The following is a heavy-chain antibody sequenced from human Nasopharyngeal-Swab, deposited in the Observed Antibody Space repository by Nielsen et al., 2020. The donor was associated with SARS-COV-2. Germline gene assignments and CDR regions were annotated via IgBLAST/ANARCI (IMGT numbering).Heavy chain of an antibody. V-gene: IGHV3-23*01. CDR2: ISGSGGST. CDR3: ARVLGSTSYYNWFDP. D-gene: IGHD2-2*01. Sequence: WIRQPPGKGLEWVSAISGSGGSTYYADSVKGRFTISRDNSKNTLYLQMNSLRAEDTAVYYCARVLGSTSYYNWFDPWGQGTLVTVSS. J-gene: IGHJ5*02.